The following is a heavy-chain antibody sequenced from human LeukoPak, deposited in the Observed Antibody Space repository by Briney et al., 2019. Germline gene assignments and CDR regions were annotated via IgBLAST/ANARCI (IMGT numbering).Heavy chain of an antibody. Sequence: SATLSLSCTVSGGSISSYYWSWIRQPAGKGLEWIGRIYTSGSTNYNPSLKSRVTMSVDTSKNQFSLKLSSVTAADTAVYYCAREPLYQPQSNYYYYGMDVWGQGTTVTVSS. CDR1: GGSISSYY. D-gene: IGHD2-2*01. V-gene: IGHV4-4*07. CDR3: AREPLYQPQSNYYYYGMDV. CDR2: IYTSGST. J-gene: IGHJ6*02.